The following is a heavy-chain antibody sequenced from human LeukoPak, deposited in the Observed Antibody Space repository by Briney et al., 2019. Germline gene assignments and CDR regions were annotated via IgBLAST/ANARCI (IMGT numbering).Heavy chain of an antibody. CDR3: ASEIAAAGYYYYYYMDV. CDR2: IKQDGSEK. Sequence: GGSLRLSCAASGFTLSSYWMSWVRQAPGKGLEWVANIKQDGSEKYYVDSVKGRFTISRDNAKNSLYLQMNSLRAEDTAVYYCASEIAAAGYYYYYYMDVWVKGTTVTVSS. V-gene: IGHV3-7*01. J-gene: IGHJ6*03. CDR1: GFTLSSYW. D-gene: IGHD6-13*01.